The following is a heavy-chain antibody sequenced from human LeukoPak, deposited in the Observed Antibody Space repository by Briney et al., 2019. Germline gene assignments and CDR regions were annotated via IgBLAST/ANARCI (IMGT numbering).Heavy chain of an antibody. CDR3: ARDRQQLVPHFDY. Sequence: SVKVSCKASGGTFSSYTISWVRQAPGQGLEWMGRIIPILGIANYAQKFQGRVTITADKSTSTAYMELSSLRSEDTAVYYCARDRQQLVPHFDYWGQGTLVTVSS. CDR2: IIPILGIA. D-gene: IGHD6-13*01. J-gene: IGHJ4*02. CDR1: GGTFSSYT. V-gene: IGHV1-69*04.